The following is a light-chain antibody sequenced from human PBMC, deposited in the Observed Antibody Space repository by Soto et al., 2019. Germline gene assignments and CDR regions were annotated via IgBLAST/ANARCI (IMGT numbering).Light chain of an antibody. CDR1: QTISSW. Sequence: DIQMTQSPSTLSGSVGDRVTITCRASQTISSWLAWYQQKPGKAPTLLIYEASTLKSGVPSRFSGSGSGTEFTLTISSLQPDDFAAYYCQHYKSYSEAFGQGTKVELK. J-gene: IGKJ1*01. CDR3: QHYKSYSEA. V-gene: IGKV1-5*03. CDR2: EAS.